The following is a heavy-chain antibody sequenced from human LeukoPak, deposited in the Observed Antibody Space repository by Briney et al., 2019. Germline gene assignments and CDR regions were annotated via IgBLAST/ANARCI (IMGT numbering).Heavy chain of an antibody. V-gene: IGHV4-39*01. D-gene: IGHD4-17*01. CDR2: IYYSGST. CDR1: GDSISSSAYY. Sequence: SETLSLTCTVTGDSISSSAYYWGWIRQPPGKGLVWIGNIYYSGSTSYNPSLRSRVTISVDTSKNQFSLKLSSVTAADTAVYYCARHAATGTTSSLRFDPWGQGTLVTVSS. J-gene: IGHJ5*02. CDR3: ARHAATGTTSSLRFDP.